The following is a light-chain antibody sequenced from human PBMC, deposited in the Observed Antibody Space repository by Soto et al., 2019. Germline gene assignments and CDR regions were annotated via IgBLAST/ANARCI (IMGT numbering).Light chain of an antibody. CDR3: QQLDSYPYT. V-gene: IGKV1-9*01. CDR2: SAS. J-gene: IGKJ2*01. Sequence: IQLTQSPSSLSASVGDRVTITCRASQGIRSYLAWYQQKPEKAPKLLIYSASTLQSGVPSRFSGSGSGTDFTLTISSLQPEDYATYYCQQLDSYPYTFGQGTKLEIK. CDR1: QGIRSY.